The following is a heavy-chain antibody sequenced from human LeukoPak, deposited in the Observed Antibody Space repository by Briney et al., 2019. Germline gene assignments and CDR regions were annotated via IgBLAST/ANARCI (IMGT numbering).Heavy chain of an antibody. CDR1: GGSISSGGYS. Sequence: PSETLSLTCTVSGGSISSGGYSWSWIRQHPGKGLEWIGYIYYSGSTYYNPSLKSRVTISVDTSKNQFSLKRSSVTAADTAVYYCAREGLGVGDYWGQGTLVTVSS. CDR2: IYYSGST. J-gene: IGHJ4*02. D-gene: IGHD3-10*01. V-gene: IGHV4-31*03. CDR3: AREGLGVGDY.